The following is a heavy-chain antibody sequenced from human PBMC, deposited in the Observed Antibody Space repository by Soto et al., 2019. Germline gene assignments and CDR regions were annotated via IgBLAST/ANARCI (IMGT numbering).Heavy chain of an antibody. CDR2: ISGSGGST. J-gene: IGHJ4*02. Sequence: GGSLRLSCAASGFTFSSYAMSWVRQAPGKGLEWVSAISGSGGSTYYADSVKGRFTISRDNSKNTLYLQMNSLRAEDTAVYYCAKASLLDDYIWGSYRYYYFDYWGQGTLVTVSS. D-gene: IGHD3-16*02. CDR1: GFTFSSYA. CDR3: AKASLLDDYIWGSYRYYYFDY. V-gene: IGHV3-23*01.